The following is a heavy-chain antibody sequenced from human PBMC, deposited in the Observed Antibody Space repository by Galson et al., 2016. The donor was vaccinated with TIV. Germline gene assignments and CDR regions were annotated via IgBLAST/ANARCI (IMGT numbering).Heavy chain of an antibody. Sequence: SLRLSCAASGFTFDDYALHWVRQAPGKGLEWVSGISWNGGVVGYADSVKGRFTISRDNAKNSLYLQMNSLRTDDTAVYFCCKGSGDEQYYFYMDVWGEGTTVIAS. D-gene: IGHD2-21*01. J-gene: IGHJ6*03. V-gene: IGHV3-9*01. CDR2: ISWNGGVV. CDR1: GFTFDDYA. CDR3: CKGSGDEQYYFYMDV.